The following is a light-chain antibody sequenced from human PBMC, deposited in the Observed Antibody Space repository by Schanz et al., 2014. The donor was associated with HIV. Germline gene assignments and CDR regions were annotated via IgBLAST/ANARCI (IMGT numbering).Light chain of an antibody. CDR2: GAS. Sequence: EIVMTQSPATLSVSLGERATLSCRASQSVSSNLAWYQQTPGQAPRLLIYGASSRATGIPDRFSGSGSGTDFTLTISRLEPEDFAVYYCQQYGSSPWTFGQGTKVEI. J-gene: IGKJ1*01. CDR3: QQYGSSPWT. V-gene: IGKV3-20*01. CDR1: QSVSSN.